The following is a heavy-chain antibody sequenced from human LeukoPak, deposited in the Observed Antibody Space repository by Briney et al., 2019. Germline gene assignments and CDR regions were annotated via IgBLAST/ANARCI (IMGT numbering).Heavy chain of an antibody. CDR2: INTDGSST. Sequence: GGSLRLSCAASGFTFSSYWMHWVRQAPGKGLVWVSHINTDGSSTTYADSVKGRFIISRDNAKNTLYLQMNSLRAEDTAVYYCARAPPPYGDYPSDYWGQGTLVTVSS. CDR3: ARAPPPYGDYPSDY. D-gene: IGHD4-17*01. J-gene: IGHJ4*02. CDR1: GFTFSSYW. V-gene: IGHV3-74*03.